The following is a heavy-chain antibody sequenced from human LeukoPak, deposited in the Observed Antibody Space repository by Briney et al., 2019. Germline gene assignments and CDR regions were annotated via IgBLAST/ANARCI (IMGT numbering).Heavy chain of an antibody. V-gene: IGHV3-30*02. CDR3: ASHLGIAAAGTPFDY. CDR1: GFTFSSYG. CDR2: TRYDGSNK. Sequence: GGSLRLSCAASGFTFSSYGMHWVRQAPGKGLEWVAFTRYDGSNKYYADSVKGRFTISRDNSKNTLYLQMNSLRAEDTAVYYCASHLGIAAAGTPFDYWGQGTLVTVSS. D-gene: IGHD6-13*01. J-gene: IGHJ4*02.